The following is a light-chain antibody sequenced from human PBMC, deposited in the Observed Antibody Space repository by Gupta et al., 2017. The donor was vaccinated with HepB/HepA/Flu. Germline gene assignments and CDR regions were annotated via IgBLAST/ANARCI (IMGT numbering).Light chain of an antibody. CDR2: TAS. CDR3: QQVNSYPLT. J-gene: IGKJ5*01. Sequence: DIQLTQSPSFLSASVGDRVTITCRASQDINSYLIWYQQKPGKAPNLLIYTASTLQGGVPSRFSGSGSGTEFTLTISSLQPEDFATYYCQQVNSYPLTFGQGTRMDIQ. V-gene: IGKV1-9*01. CDR1: QDINSY.